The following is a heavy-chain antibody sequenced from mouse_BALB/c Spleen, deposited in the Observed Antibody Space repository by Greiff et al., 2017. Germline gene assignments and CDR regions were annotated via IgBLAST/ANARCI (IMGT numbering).Heavy chain of an antibody. J-gene: IGHJ2*01. CDR1: GFTFSSYA. CDR2: ISSGGST. Sequence: EVKVVESGGGLVKPGGSLKLSCAASGFTFSSYAMSWVRQTPEKRLEWVASISSGGSTYYPDSVKGRFTISRDNARNILYLQMSSLRSEDTAMYYCARGITTALYFDYWGQGTTLTVSS. D-gene: IGHD1-2*01. V-gene: IGHV5-6-5*01. CDR3: ARGITTALYFDY.